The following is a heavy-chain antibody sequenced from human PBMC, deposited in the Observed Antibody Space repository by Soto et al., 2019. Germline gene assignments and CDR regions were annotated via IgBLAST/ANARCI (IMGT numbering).Heavy chain of an antibody. J-gene: IGHJ6*02. Sequence: EVQLVESGGGLVQPGGSLRLSCAASGFTVSSNYMSWVRQAPGKGLEWVSVIYSGGSTYYADSVKGRFTISRHNSKNTLYLQMNSLRAEDTAVYYCARAPHSSSFSYGMDVWGQGTTVTVSS. CDR2: IYSGGST. CDR1: GFTVSSNY. CDR3: ARAPHSSSFSYGMDV. V-gene: IGHV3-53*04. D-gene: IGHD6-13*01.